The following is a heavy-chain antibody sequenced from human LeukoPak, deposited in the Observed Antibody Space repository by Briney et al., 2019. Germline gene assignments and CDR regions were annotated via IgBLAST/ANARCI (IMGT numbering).Heavy chain of an antibody. CDR2: IDPGYTAT. CDR1: GYTFTSYH. J-gene: IGHJ4*02. Sequence: ASVKVSCKTSGYTFTSYHIHWVRQAPGQGLEWMGIIDPGYTATTYAQKFQGRLTMTTDTSTSAVYMELNSLRSEDTAVYYCTRDGGNWGDPDYWGQGTLVTVSS. D-gene: IGHD7-27*01. V-gene: IGHV1-46*01. CDR3: TRDGGNWGDPDY.